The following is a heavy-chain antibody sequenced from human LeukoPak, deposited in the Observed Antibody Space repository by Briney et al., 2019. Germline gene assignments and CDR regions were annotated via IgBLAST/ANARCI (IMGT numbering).Heavy chain of an antibody. CDR3: ARTSEGRYFDWLLLEPGAFDI. J-gene: IGHJ3*02. V-gene: IGHV3-66*01. CDR1: GFTVSSNY. D-gene: IGHD3-9*01. Sequence: PGGSLRLSCAASGFTVSSNYMSWVRQAPGKGLEWVSVIYSGGSTYYADSVKGRFTISRDNSKNTLYLQMNSLRAEDTAVYYCARTSEGRYFDWLLLEPGAFDIWGQGTMVTVSS. CDR2: IYSGGST.